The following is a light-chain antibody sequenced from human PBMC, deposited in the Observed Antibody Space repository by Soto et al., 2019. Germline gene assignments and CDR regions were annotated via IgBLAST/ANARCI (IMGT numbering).Light chain of an antibody. Sequence: VQMTQFPSSLSASVGDRVTVTCRTSHSISNYLNWYQQKPGKAPKLLIYAASSLQSGVPSRFSGSGSGTDFTLTISSLQPEDFATYYCQQTYSNWITFGQGTRLEIK. CDR1: HSISNY. CDR3: QQTYSNWIT. V-gene: IGKV1-39*01. J-gene: IGKJ5*01. CDR2: AAS.